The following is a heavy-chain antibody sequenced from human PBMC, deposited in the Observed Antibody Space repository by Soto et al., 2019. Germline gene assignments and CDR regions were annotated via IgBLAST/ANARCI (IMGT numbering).Heavy chain of an antibody. Sequence: QLQLQESGPGLVKPSETLSLTCTVSGGSISSSSYYWGWIRQPPGKGLEWIGNVYYSGSPYYTPSLKSRVAISVDTSKNQFSLKLTSVTAADTAVYYCARNYYDSSGYDYRFDPWGQGTLVTVSS. D-gene: IGHD3-22*01. J-gene: IGHJ5*02. CDR3: ARNYYDSSGYDYRFDP. CDR2: VYYSGSP. CDR1: GGSISSSSYY. V-gene: IGHV4-39*01.